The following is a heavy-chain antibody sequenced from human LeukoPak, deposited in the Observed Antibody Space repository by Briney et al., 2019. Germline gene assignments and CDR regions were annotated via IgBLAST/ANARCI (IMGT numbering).Heavy chain of an antibody. V-gene: IGHV5-51*01. D-gene: IGHD3-22*01. J-gene: IGHJ6*02. Sequence: GEALKISCEGPGYRFTTSWIGWVRQMPGKGLEWMGIIYAGDSGTIYSSSFQGQVTISADRSISTAYLQWSSLKASDTAMYYCARKIDGNYYGMDVWGQGTTVTVSS. CDR1: GYRFTTSW. CDR3: ARKIDGNYYGMDV. CDR2: IYAGDSGT.